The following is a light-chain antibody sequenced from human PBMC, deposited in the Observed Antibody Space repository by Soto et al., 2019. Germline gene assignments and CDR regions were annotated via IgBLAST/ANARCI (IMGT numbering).Light chain of an antibody. Sequence: EIVLTQSPATLSLSPGERATLSCRASPSVTNYLAWYQQKPGQAPRLLIYGAFHRATGIPARFSGSGSGTDFTLTISSLEPEDFAVYYCQQRNTWPPVTFGQGTRLEIK. CDR1: PSVTNY. CDR2: GAF. J-gene: IGKJ5*01. V-gene: IGKV3-11*01. CDR3: QQRNTWPPVT.